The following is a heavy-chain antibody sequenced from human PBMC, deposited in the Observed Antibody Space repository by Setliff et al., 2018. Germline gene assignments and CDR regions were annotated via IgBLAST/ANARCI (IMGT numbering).Heavy chain of an antibody. J-gene: IGHJ5*01. Sequence: LRLSCSVSGITFKNAWMTWVRQAPGKGPEWVGRIKSSREGATSDYGAPAKGRFTIPRDDSKNMIYLQMNNLKSDDTGFYYCTTGPRDSRNYMTWLDSWGQGTLVTVSS. CDR1: GITFKNAW. CDR2: IKSSREGATS. CDR3: TTGPRDSRNYMTWLDS. V-gene: IGHV3-15*01. D-gene: IGHD4-4*01.